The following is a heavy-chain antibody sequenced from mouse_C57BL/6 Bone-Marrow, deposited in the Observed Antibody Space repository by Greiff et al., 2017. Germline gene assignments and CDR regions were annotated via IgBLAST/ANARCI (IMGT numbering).Heavy chain of an antibody. J-gene: IGHJ1*03. Sequence: EVNVVESGGGLVKPGGSLKLSCAASGFTFSDYGMHWVRQAPEKGLEWVAYISSGSSTIYYADTVKGRFTLSRDNAKNTLFLQMTMLMSEDTAMYYCARIPYGSSPYWYFDVWGTGTTVTVSS. CDR3: ARIPYGSSPYWYFDV. V-gene: IGHV5-17*01. CDR2: ISSGSSTI. D-gene: IGHD1-1*01. CDR1: GFTFSDYG.